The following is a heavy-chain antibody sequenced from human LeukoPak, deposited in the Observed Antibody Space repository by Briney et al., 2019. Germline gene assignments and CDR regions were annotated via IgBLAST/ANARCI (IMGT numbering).Heavy chain of an antibody. CDR2: INTNNANT. CDR1: GYTFTSYG. D-gene: IGHD1-26*01. CDR3: AREGPQALGASDY. J-gene: IGHJ4*02. Sequence: GAAVKVSCRASGYTFTSYGISWVRQAPGQRLEWMGWINTNNANTYYPQKLQGRVTMTTDTSTSTSYMELKRLRSDDTAVYYCAREGPQALGASDYWGQGTLVTVSS. V-gene: IGHV1-18*01.